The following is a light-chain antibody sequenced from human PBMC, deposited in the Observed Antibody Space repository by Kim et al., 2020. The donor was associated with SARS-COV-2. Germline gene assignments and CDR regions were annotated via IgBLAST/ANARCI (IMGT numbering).Light chain of an antibody. Sequence: SPGESAALSCRASQTVYNNYLAWYQHTPGQAPRLLIYGASSRATGIPDRISGSGSATDFTLTISRLEPEDSAVYYCQQYGSSPPAFGQGTKVDIK. J-gene: IGKJ1*01. CDR2: GAS. CDR1: QTVYNNY. CDR3: QQYGSSPPA. V-gene: IGKV3-20*01.